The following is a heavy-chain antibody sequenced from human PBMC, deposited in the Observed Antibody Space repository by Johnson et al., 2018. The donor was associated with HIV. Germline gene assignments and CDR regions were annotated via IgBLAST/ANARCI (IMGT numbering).Heavy chain of an antibody. D-gene: IGHD1-7*01. V-gene: IGHV3-30*04. J-gene: IGHJ3*01. CDR1: GFTFSNHA. CDR2: ISYDGSYK. CDR3: ARENYRRRDAFDV. Sequence: QVQLVESGGGVVQPGRSLRLSCAASGFTFSNHALHWVRQAPGKGLEWVASISYDGSYKYYADSVKGRFTISRDSSKNTLYLQINSLRTEDTAVYYCARENYRRRDAFDVWGQGTMVTVSS.